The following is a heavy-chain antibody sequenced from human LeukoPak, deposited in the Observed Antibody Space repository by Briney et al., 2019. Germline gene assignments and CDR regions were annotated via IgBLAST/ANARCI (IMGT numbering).Heavy chain of an antibody. D-gene: IGHD3-10*01. J-gene: IGHJ3*02. CDR3: VRDVGAGRNDAFDI. CDR1: GYSFTDYY. CDR2: IYPNSGVT. Sequence: GASVKVSCKASGYSFTDYYIHWVRQAPGQGLECMGWIYPNSGVTNYAQSFQGRVTVTRDTSISTAYMDLSSLTSDDTAVYFCVRDVGAGRNDAFDIWGQGTMVTVSS. V-gene: IGHV1-2*02.